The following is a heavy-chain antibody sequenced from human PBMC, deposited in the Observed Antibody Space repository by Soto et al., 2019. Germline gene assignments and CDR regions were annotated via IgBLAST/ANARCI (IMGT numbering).Heavy chain of an antibody. V-gene: IGHV4-34*01. Sequence: QVQLQQWGAGLLKPSETLSLTCAVYGGSFSGYYWSWIRQPPGKGLEWIGEINHSGRTNYNPSLKSRVTISVDTSKTQCSLKLSSVTAADTAVYSCASGYIAAAGRRHWGQGTLVTVSS. CDR1: GGSFSGYY. J-gene: IGHJ4*02. D-gene: IGHD6-13*01. CDR3: ASGYIAAAGRRH. CDR2: INHSGRT.